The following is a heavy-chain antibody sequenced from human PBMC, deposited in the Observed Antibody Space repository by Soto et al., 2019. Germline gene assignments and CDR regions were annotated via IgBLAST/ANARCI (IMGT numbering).Heavy chain of an antibody. CDR3: ARVKGNYGDYPVDH. CDR1: GGSISSGDYY. V-gene: IGHV4-30-4*01. CDR2: IYYSGST. Sequence: SETLSLTCTVSGGSISSGDYYWSWIRQPPGKGLEWIGYIYYSGSTYYNPSLKSRVTISVDTSKNQFSLKLSSVTAADTAVYYCARVKGNYGDYPVDHWGQGTLVTVSS. D-gene: IGHD4-17*01. J-gene: IGHJ4*02.